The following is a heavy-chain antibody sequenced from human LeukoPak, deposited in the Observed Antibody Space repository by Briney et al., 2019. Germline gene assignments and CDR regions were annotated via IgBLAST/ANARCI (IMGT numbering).Heavy chain of an antibody. D-gene: IGHD1-26*01. V-gene: IGHV4-59*08. J-gene: IGHJ3*02. Sequence: SETLSLTCTVSGGSISSYYWSWIRLPPGKGLECIGYIYYSGSTNYNPSLKSRVTISVDTSKNQFSLKLSSVTAADTAAYYCARHNSGNSLDAFDIWGQGTMVTVSS. CDR3: ARHNSGNSLDAFDI. CDR2: IYYSGST. CDR1: GGSISSYY.